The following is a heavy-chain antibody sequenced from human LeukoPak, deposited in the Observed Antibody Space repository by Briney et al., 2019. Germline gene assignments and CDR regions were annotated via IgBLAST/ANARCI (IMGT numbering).Heavy chain of an antibody. J-gene: IGHJ4*02. D-gene: IGHD3-22*01. CDR2: IYPGDSDT. CDR3: ARGGVSGYYLLNYFDY. Sequence: GESLKISCKGSGYSFTSYCIGWVRQMPGKSLEWMGIIYPGDSDTGYSPSFQGQVTISADKSISTAYLQWSSLKASDTAMYYCARGGVSGYYLLNYFDYWGQGTLVTVSS. CDR1: GYSFTSYC. V-gene: IGHV5-51*01.